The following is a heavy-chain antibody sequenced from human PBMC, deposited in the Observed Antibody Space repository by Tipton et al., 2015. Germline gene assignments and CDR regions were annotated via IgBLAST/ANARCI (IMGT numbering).Heavy chain of an antibody. CDR1: GDSVSSGSYY. CDR2: ISYTETS. V-gene: IGHV4-61*01. Sequence: LRLSCTVSGDSVSSGSYYWSWIRQPPGKGLEWIGYISYTETSHYNPSLKSRVTISVDTSKNQFSLKLSSVTAADTAVYYCARDLEHGMDVWGQGTTVTVS. J-gene: IGHJ6*02. CDR3: ARDLEHGMDV. D-gene: IGHD5-24*01.